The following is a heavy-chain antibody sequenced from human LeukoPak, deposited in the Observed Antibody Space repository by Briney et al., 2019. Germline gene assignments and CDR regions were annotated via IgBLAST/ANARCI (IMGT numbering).Heavy chain of an antibody. V-gene: IGHV3-48*03. J-gene: IGHJ6*02. D-gene: IGHD3-10*01. CDR2: IKGSGSPI. CDR3: ARFHLVWFGSLDV. CDR1: GFTFSSYA. Sequence: GGSLRLSCAAAGFTFSSYAMTWVRQAPGKGLEWISYIKGSGSPIYYADSVKGRFTISRDNAKNSLSLQMNSLSAEDTAVYYCARFHLVWFGSLDVWGQGTTVIVSS.